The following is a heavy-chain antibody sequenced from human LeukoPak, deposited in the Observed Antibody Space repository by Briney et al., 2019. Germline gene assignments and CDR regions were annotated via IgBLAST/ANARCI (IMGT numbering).Heavy chain of an antibody. D-gene: IGHD3-22*01. CDR3: ARGPYYYDSSGYGIDAFDI. V-gene: IGHV4-59*01. Sequence: PGGSLRLSCAASGFTFSSYWMSWVRQAPGKGLDWIGYIYYSGSTNYNPSLQSRVTISIDTSKNHFSLKLSSVTAADTAVYYCARGPYYYDSSGYGIDAFDIWGQGTMVTVSS. CDR2: IYYSGST. CDR1: GFTFSSYW. J-gene: IGHJ3*02.